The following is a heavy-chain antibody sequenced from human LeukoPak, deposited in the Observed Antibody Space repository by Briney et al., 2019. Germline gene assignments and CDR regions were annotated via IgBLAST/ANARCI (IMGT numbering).Heavy chain of an antibody. D-gene: IGHD3-10*01. CDR1: GYTFTNYG. CDR3: ARGRPSYGELDY. V-gene: IGHV1-18*01. J-gene: IGHJ4*02. Sequence: ASVTVSFKASGYTFTNYGISWVRQAPGQGLEWMGWISAYNGNTNYAQKLQGRVTMTTDTSTSTAYMELRSLRSDDTAVYYCARGRPSYGELDYWGQGTLVTVSS. CDR2: ISAYNGNT.